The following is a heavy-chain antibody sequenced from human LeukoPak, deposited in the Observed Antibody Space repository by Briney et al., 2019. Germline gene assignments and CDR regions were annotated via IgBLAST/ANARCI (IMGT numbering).Heavy chain of an antibody. Sequence: ASVSVSFTPSVYTFTNYGISWVRQAPGQGLEGRGCISAYNGNTNSAQKLQARVTMTTDTSTSTAYMELRSLRSDATAVYYCARREEPPSYITDYWGQGTLVTVSS. D-gene: IGHD1-14*01. CDR2: ISAYNGNT. J-gene: IGHJ4*02. CDR3: ARREEPPSYITDY. CDR1: VYTFTNYG. V-gene: IGHV1-18*01.